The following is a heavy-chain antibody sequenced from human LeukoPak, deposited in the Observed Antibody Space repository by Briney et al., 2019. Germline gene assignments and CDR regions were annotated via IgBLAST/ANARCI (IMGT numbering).Heavy chain of an antibody. CDR2: IYITGST. J-gene: IGHJ4*02. CDR3: ARGSPFDY. CDR1: NGSVSPYY. V-gene: IGHV4-4*07. Sequence: SETLSLTCTVSNGSVSPYYWSWIRQPAGQGLEWIGRIYITGSTTYSPSLKSRVTISVDTSKNQFSLKLSSVTAADTAVYYCARGSPFDYWGQGTLVTVSS.